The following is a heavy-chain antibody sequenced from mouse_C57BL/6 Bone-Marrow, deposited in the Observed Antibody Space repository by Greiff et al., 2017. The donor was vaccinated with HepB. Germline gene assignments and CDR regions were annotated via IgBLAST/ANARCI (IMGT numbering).Heavy chain of an antibody. J-gene: IGHJ4*01. D-gene: IGHD3-1*01. Sequence: VQLQQSGPGLVQPSQCLSITCTASGFTLTSYDVHWVRQSPGKGLEWLGVIWSGGSTDDNAAFISRLSISKDNSKSQVFFKMNSLQADDTAIDYCARLGAMGYWGHGTTVTVSS. CDR1: GFTLTSYD. CDR2: IWSGGST. CDR3: ARLGAMGY. V-gene: IGHV2-2*01.